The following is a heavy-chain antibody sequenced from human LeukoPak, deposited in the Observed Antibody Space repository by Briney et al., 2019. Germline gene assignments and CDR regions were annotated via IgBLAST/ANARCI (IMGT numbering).Heavy chain of an antibody. V-gene: IGHV4-34*01. D-gene: IGHD6-6*01. CDR2: IHHSRST. CDR3: ARRGFSSSSPWAPDYYYYYYMDV. CDR1: GGSFNGYY. Sequence: SETLSVICAVYGGSFNGYYWSWIRQPPGKGLERIGEIHHSRSTNYNPSLKSRVTISVDTSKNQFSLKPSSVTAADTAVYYCARRGFSSSSPWAPDYYYYYYMDVWGKGTTVTVSS. J-gene: IGHJ6*03.